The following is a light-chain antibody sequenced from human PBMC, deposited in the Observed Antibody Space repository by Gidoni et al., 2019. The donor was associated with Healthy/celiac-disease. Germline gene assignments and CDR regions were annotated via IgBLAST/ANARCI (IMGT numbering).Light chain of an antibody. CDR1: QSVVYSSNNKHY. V-gene: IGKV4-1*01. Sequence: DIVMTQSPDSLAVSLGERATINGKSSQSVVYSSNNKHYLAWYQQKPGQPPKLLIYWASTRESGVPDRVSGSGSGTDFTLTISSLQAEDVAGYYCEQYYSTPYTFXXXTKLEIK. CDR3: EQYYSTPYT. J-gene: IGKJ2*01. CDR2: WAS.